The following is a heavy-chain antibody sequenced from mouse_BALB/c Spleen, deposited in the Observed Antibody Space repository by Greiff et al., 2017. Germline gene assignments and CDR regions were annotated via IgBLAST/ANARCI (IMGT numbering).Heavy chain of an antibody. CDR3: ARSYGSDAMDY. Sequence: QVQLKQSGAELVRPGVSVKISCKGSGYTFTDYAMHWVKQSHAKSLEWIGVISTYYGDASYNQKFKGKATMTVDKSSSTAYMELARLTSEDSAIYYCARSYGSDAMDYWGQGTSVTVSS. J-gene: IGHJ4*01. CDR2: ISTYYGDA. D-gene: IGHD1-1*01. CDR1: GYTFTDYA. V-gene: IGHV1S137*01.